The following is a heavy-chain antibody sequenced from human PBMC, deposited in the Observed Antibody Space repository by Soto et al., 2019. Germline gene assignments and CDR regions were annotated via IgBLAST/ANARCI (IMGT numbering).Heavy chain of an antibody. CDR1: GFNFITYS. V-gene: IGHV3-21*01. CDR2: ISSSAVYI. CDR3: VRDGLDSSHTERLYFDN. J-gene: IGHJ4*02. Sequence: GGSLRLSCAASGFNFITYSLSWVRQAPGKGLEWVASISSSAVYIDYADSVKGRFTISRDNANNSLYLQMNSLRAEDTATYYCVRDGLDSSHTERLYFDNWGQGTLVTVSS. D-gene: IGHD2-2*03.